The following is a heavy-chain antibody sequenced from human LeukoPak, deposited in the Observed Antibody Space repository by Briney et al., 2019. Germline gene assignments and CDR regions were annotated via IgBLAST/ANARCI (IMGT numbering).Heavy chain of an antibody. D-gene: IGHD2-21*01. CDR3: ARESFCGGDCFNYMDV. CDR1: GFTFSTYT. V-gene: IGHV3-21*01. CDR2: ISTSSTYI. J-gene: IGHJ6*03. Sequence: GGSLRLSCAASGFTFSTYTMNWVRQAPGKGLESVSSISTSSTYIYYADSVKGRFTISRDNAKNSLYLQMNSLRAEDTAVYYCARESFCGGDCFNYMDVWGKGTTVTVSS.